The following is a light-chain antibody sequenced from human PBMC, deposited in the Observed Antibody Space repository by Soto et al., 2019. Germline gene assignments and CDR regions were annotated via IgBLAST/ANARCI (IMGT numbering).Light chain of an antibody. J-gene: IGKJ1*01. CDR2: DAS. CDR1: HTITTW. V-gene: IGKV1-5*01. CDR3: QHYTNTNNPWM. Sequence: DIRVTQSPPTLSASVGDRVTITCRASHTITTWMAWYQQKPGKAPKLLVYDASTLQSGVATRFSGSGSGTEFTLIISGLQPEDSATYYCQHYTNTNNPWMFGQGTKVDIK.